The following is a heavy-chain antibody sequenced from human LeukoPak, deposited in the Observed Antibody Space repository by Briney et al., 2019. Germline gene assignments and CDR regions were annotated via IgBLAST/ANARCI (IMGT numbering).Heavy chain of an antibody. D-gene: IGHD3-3*01. CDR2: IKQDGSEK. J-gene: IGHJ4*02. CDR3: ARGMGYDFWSGYYDY. Sequence: GGSLRLSCAASRFTFSSYWMSWVRQAPGKGLEWVANIKQDGSEKYYVDSVKGRFTISRDNAKNSPYLQMNSLRAEDTAVYYCARGMGYDFWSGYYDYWGQGTLVTVSS. V-gene: IGHV3-7*01. CDR1: RFTFSSYW.